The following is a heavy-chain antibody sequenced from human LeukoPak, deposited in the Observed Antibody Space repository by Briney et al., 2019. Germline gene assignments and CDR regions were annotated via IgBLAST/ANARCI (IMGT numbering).Heavy chain of an antibody. CDR1: GFTFTSCG. CDR2: ISYDGSNK. J-gene: IGHJ3*02. D-gene: IGHD6-19*01. Sequence: PGGSLRLSCAAAGFTFTSCGMHWVRQAPGKRLVLVAVISYDGSNKYYADSVKGRFTISRDNSKNTLFLEMNSLRAEDTAVYYCAKALTSGWYLDAFNIWGQGTMVTVSS. V-gene: IGHV3-30*18. CDR3: AKALTSGWYLDAFNI.